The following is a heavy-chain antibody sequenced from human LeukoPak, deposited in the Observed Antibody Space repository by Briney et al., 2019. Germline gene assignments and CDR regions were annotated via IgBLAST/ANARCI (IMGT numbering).Heavy chain of an antibody. D-gene: IGHD6-19*01. CDR3: ARGRQQWLVRGSWFDP. J-gene: IGHJ5*02. Sequence: ASVKVSCKASGYTRTSYDINWVRQATGQGLEWMGWMNPNSGNTGYAQKFQGRVTITRNTSISTAYMELSSLRSEDTAVYYCARGRQQWLVRGSWFDPWGQGTLVTVSS. CDR1: GYTRTSYD. V-gene: IGHV1-8*03. CDR2: MNPNSGNT.